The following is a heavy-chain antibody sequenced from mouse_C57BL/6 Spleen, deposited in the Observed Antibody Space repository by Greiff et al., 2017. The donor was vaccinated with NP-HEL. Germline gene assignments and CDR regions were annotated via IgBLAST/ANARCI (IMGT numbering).Heavy chain of an antibody. CDR3: AKVTYGSSPAWFAY. J-gene: IGHJ3*01. CDR2: IWGDGST. D-gene: IGHD1-1*01. V-gene: IGHV2-3*01. CDR1: GFSLTSYG. Sequence: QVQLQQSGPGLVAPSQSLSITCTVSGFSLTSYGVSWVRQPPGKGLEWLGVIWGDGSTNYHSALISRLSISKDNSKSQVFLKLNSLQTNAPPTSYWAKVTYGSSPAWFAYWGQGLWSLSLQ.